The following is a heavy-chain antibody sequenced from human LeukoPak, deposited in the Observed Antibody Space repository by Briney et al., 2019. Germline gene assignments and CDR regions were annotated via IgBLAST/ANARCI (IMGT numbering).Heavy chain of an antibody. Sequence: GGTLRLSCAASGFTFSSYSMNWVRQAPGKGLEWVSSISSSSSYIYYADSVKGRFTISRDNAKNSLYLQMNSLRAEDTALYYCAKDRRPTVSGGYFDLWGRGTLVIVSS. V-gene: IGHV3-21*04. CDR3: AKDRRPTVSGGYFDL. CDR2: ISSSSSYI. D-gene: IGHD3-10*01. J-gene: IGHJ2*01. CDR1: GFTFSSYS.